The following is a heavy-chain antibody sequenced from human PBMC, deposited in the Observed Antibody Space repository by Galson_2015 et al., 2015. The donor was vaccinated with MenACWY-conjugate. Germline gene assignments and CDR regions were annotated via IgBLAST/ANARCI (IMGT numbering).Heavy chain of an antibody. CDR2: ISGSGGST. D-gene: IGHD2-21*02. J-gene: IGHJ4*02. V-gene: IGHV3-23*01. CDR1: GFTFSSYA. CDR3: ANECGGDCYSCSVDY. Sequence: SLRLSCAASGFTFSSYAMSWVRQAPGKGLEWVSAISGSGGSTYYADSVKGRFTISRDNSKNTLYLQMNSLRAEDTAVYYCANECGGDCYSCSVDYWGQGTLVTVSS.